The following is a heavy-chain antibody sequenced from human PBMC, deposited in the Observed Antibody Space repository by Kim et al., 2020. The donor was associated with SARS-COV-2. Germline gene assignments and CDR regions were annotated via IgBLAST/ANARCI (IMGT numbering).Heavy chain of an antibody. CDR1: GFTFSSYW. Sequence: GGSLRLSCAASGFTFSSYWMSWVRQAPGKGLEWVANIKQDGSEKYYVDSVKGRFTISRDNAKNSLYLQMNSLRAEDTAVYYCARVRYSSGWGAFDIWGQGTMVTVSS. J-gene: IGHJ3*02. V-gene: IGHV3-7*01. D-gene: IGHD6-19*01. CDR3: ARVRYSSGWGAFDI. CDR2: IKQDGSEK.